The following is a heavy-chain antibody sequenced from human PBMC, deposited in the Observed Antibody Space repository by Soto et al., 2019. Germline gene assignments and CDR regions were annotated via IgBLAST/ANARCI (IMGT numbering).Heavy chain of an antibody. CDR3: ARIGLYDSDDYYYPDY. CDR2: INAGNGNT. CDR1: GYTLTSYA. J-gene: IGHJ4*02. D-gene: IGHD3-22*01. V-gene: IGHV1-3*01. Sequence: ASVKVSCKASGYTLTSYAMHWVRQAPGQRLEWMGWINAGNGNTKYSQKFQGRVTITRDTSTTTAYMELSSLRSDDTAVYHCARIGLYDSDDYYYPDYWGQGTLVTVSS.